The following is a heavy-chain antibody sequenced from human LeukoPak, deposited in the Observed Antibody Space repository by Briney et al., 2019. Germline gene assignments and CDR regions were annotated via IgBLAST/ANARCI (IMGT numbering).Heavy chain of an antibody. V-gene: IGHV1-2*02. CDR3: ARDLVVPAAPAGYFQH. Sequence: ASVKVSCKASGYTFSGYYMHWVRQAPGQGLEWMGWINPNGGTNYAQKFQGRVTMTRDTSISTAYMELSSLRSEDTAVYYCARDLVVPAAPAGYFQHWGQGTLVTVSS. D-gene: IGHD2-2*01. CDR1: GYTFSGYY. J-gene: IGHJ1*01. CDR2: INPNGGT.